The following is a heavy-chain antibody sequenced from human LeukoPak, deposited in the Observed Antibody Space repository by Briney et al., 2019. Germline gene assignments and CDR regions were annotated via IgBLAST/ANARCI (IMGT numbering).Heavy chain of an antibody. CDR1: GYSISSGYY. V-gene: IGHV4-38-2*02. Sequence: SETLSLTCTVSGYSISSGYYWGWIRQPPGKGLEWIGSIYHSGSTYYNPSLKSRVTISVDTSKNQFSLKLSSVTAADTAVYYCAREGQDYVWGSYRLQLDYWGQGTLVTVSS. D-gene: IGHD3-16*02. CDR3: AREGQDYVWGSYRLQLDY. J-gene: IGHJ4*02. CDR2: IYHSGST.